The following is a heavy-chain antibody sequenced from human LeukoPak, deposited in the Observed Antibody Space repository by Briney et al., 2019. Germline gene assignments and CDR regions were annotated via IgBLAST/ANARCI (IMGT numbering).Heavy chain of an antibody. V-gene: IGHV3-30*18. Sequence: GGSLRLSCAASGFTFSSYGMHWVRQAQGKGLEWAAVISDDGSNEYYADSVKGRFSISRDNSKSTLYLQMNSLRVEDTAVYYCAKPAEYSGSYHFDYWGQGTLVTVSS. CDR2: ISDDGSNE. D-gene: IGHD1-26*01. CDR3: AKPAEYSGSYHFDY. J-gene: IGHJ4*02. CDR1: GFTFSSYG.